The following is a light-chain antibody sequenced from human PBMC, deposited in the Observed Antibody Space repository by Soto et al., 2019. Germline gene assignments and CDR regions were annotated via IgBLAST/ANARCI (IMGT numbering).Light chain of an antibody. CDR3: QQYVSSPWT. CDR2: KAS. CDR1: QSISSW. J-gene: IGKJ1*01. V-gene: IGKV1-5*03. Sequence: DIQMTQSPSTLSASVVDRVTITCRDSQSISSWLAWYQQKPGKTPKLLIFKASILEYGVPSRFSGSGSETVFTLTISSLQPDDFATYYCQQYVSSPWTFGQGTEVEIK.